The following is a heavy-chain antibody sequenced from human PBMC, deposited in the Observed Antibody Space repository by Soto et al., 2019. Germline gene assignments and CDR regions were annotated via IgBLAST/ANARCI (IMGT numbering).Heavy chain of an antibody. D-gene: IGHD1-26*01. Sequence: GGSLRLSCEASGFSFSNDWMHWVRQAPGKGLVWVSSLSSVGSSTDYADSVKGRFTISRDNAKNTLYLQVNSLGAEDTGVYYCVRGKYSGSYFFDYWGQGTLVTVSS. CDR3: VRGKYSGSYFFDY. CDR1: GFSFSNDW. J-gene: IGHJ4*02. V-gene: IGHV3-74*01. CDR2: LSSVGSST.